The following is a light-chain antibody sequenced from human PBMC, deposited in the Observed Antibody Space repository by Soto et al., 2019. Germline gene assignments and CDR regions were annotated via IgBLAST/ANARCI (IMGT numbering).Light chain of an antibody. V-gene: IGKV1-33*01. CDR3: QQYDKLVT. Sequence: DVQMTQSPSSLSASIGDRVTITCQASQDIRKYLNWYQQKPGKAPDLLINDASNLETGVPSRFSGSGSGTLFTFTISSLQPEDIVTYYCQQYDKLVTFGRGTKV. CDR1: QDIRKY. J-gene: IGKJ1*01. CDR2: DAS.